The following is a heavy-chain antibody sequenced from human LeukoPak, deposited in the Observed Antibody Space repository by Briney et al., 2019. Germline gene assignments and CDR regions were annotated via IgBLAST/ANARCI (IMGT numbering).Heavy chain of an antibody. CDR1: GFTFSDYY. V-gene: IGHV3-11*06. Sequence: GGSLRLSCAASGFTFSDYYMTWIRQAPGKGLEYVSYISGSNNDATYADSVKGRFTISRDNAKNTLYLQMNSLRAEDTAVYYCAKDQGVMVRGVINHWGQGTLVTVSS. J-gene: IGHJ5*02. CDR2: ISGSNNDA. D-gene: IGHD3-10*01. CDR3: AKDQGVMVRGVINH.